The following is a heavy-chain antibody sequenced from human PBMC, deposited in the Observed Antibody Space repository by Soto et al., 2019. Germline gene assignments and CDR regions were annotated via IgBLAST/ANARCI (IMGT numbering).Heavy chain of an antibody. Sequence: SETLSLTCTVSGGSISSGDYYWSWIRQPPGKGLEWIGYIYYSGSTYYNPSLKSRVTISVDTSKNQFSLKLSSVTAADTAVYYCARDGYCISTSCFDVWGQGTTVTVS. V-gene: IGHV4-30-4*01. CDR2: IYYSGST. CDR1: GGSISSGDYY. J-gene: IGHJ6*02. D-gene: IGHD2-2*01. CDR3: ARDGYCISTSCFDV.